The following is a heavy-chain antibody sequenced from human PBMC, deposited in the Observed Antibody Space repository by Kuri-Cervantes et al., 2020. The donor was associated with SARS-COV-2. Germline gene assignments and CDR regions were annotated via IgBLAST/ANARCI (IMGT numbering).Heavy chain of an antibody. Sequence: SQTLSLTCAVYGGSFSGYYWSWIRQPPGKGLEWIGKINHSGSTNYNPSLKSRVTISVDKSKNQFSLKLSSVTAADTAVYYCARGGSDYGDYGAFDIWGQGTMVTVSS. V-gene: IGHV4-34*01. J-gene: IGHJ3*02. CDR3: ARGGSDYGDYGAFDI. CDR2: INHSGST. CDR1: GGSFSGYY. D-gene: IGHD4-17*01.